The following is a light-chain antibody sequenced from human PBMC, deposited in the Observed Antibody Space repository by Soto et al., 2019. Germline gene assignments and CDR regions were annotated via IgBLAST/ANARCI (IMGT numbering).Light chain of an antibody. CDR1: QNINTY. J-gene: IGKJ1*01. V-gene: IGKV1-39*01. CDR3: QKYNSAPPT. Sequence: DIQMTQSPSSLSASVGDRVTITCRASQNINTYLNWYQQKPGKAPNLLIYDASSLHSGVPSRFSGSGSGTDFTLTISSLQPEDFATYYCQKYNSAPPTFAQGTKVDIK. CDR2: DAS.